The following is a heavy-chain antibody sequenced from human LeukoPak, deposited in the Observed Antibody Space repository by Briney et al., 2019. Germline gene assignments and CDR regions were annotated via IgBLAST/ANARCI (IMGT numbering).Heavy chain of an antibody. D-gene: IGHD3-22*01. V-gene: IGHV3-23*01. J-gene: IGHJ4*02. CDR2: ISGSGGST. Sequence: GGSLRLSCAASGFTFSSYAMSWVRQAPGKGLEWVSAISGSGGSTYYADSVKGRFTIFRDNSKNTLYLQMNSLRAEDTAVYYCAKDALRYYDSSGLDYWGQGTLVTVSS. CDR1: GFTFSSYA. CDR3: AKDALRYYDSSGLDY.